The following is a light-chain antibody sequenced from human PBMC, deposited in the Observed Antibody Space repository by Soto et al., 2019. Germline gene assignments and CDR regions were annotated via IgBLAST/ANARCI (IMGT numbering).Light chain of an antibody. CDR2: ATS. CDR1: QSVYSN. CDR3: QQYNKWPLT. Sequence: IVMTQSPATLSVSPGERATLSCRASQSVYSNLAWYQQKPGQAPRLLIYATSTRATGIPARFSGSGSGTEVTLTISGLQSEDFVIYYCQQYNKWPLTVDQGTRLEIK. V-gene: IGKV3-15*01. J-gene: IGKJ5*01.